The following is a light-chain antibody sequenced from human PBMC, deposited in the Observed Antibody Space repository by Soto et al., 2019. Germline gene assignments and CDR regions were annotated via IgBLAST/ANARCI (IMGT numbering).Light chain of an antibody. CDR2: KTS. J-gene: IGKJ4*01. Sequence: DIVMTQTPLSSPVTLGQPAPISCKSSQSLVRSDGSTYLSWLHLRPGQPPRLLFYKTSNRFSGVPDRFSASGAGTDFTLKISRVEAEDVGLYYCLQSSQFPHTFGGGTKVEIK. CDR3: LQSSQFPHT. V-gene: IGKV2-24*01. CDR1: QSLVRSDGSTY.